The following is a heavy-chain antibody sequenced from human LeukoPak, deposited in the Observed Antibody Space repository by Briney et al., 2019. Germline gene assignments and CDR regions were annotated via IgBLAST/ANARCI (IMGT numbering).Heavy chain of an antibody. CDR3: AREGYGGNYLDY. J-gene: IGHJ4*02. Sequence: PSETLSPTCTVSGGSISSYYWSWIRQPAGKGLEWIGHIYTSGSTNYNPSLKSRVTMSVDTSKNQFSLKLTSVTAADTAVYYCAREGYGGNYLDYWGQGTLVTVSS. V-gene: IGHV4-4*07. CDR2: IYTSGST. D-gene: IGHD4-23*01. CDR1: GGSISSYY.